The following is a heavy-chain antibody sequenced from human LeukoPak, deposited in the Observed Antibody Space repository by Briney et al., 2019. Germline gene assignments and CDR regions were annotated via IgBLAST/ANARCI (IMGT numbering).Heavy chain of an antibody. J-gene: IGHJ6*02. V-gene: IGHV1-18*01. CDR1: GYTFTSYG. Sequence: GASVKVSCKASGYTFTSYGISWVRQAPGQGLEWMGWISAYNGNTNYAQKLQGRVTVTTDTSTSTAYMELRSLRSDDTAVYYCARVVYQDYYGMDVWGQGTTVTVSS. CDR3: ARVVYQDYYGMDV. CDR2: ISAYNGNT. D-gene: IGHD2-2*01.